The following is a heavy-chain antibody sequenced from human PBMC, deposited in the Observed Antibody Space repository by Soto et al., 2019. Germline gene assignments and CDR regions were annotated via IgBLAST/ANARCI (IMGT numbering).Heavy chain of an antibody. CDR2: MNPHSGNT. D-gene: IGHD2-2*02. CDR3: AGEGVVVVPAAIRGYYYYMDA. CDR1: GYTFTSYD. Sequence: QVQLVQSGAEVKKPGASVKVSCKASGYTFTSYDINWVRQATGQGLEWMGWMNPHSGNTGYAQKFQGRVTMTRNTARGTAYMALSRRGSADTVVYYCAGEGVVVVPAAIRGYYYYMDAWGKGTTVTVSS. J-gene: IGHJ6*03. V-gene: IGHV1-8*01.